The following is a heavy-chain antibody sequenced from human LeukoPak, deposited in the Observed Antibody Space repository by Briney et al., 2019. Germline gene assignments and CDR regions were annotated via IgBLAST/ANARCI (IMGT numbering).Heavy chain of an antibody. V-gene: IGHV4-34*01. CDR1: GGSFSGYY. Sequence: SETLSLTCAVYGGSFSGYYWSWIRQPPGEGLEWIGEINHSGSTNYNPSLKSRVTISVDTSNNQFSLKLSSVTAADTAVYYCARATRYIWNYGGWFDPWGQGTLVTVSS. J-gene: IGHJ5*02. D-gene: IGHD1-7*01. CDR2: INHSGST. CDR3: ARATRYIWNYGGWFDP.